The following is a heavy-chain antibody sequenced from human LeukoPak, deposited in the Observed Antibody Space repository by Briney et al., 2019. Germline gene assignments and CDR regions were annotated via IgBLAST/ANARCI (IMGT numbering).Heavy chain of an antibody. CDR2: INHSGST. D-gene: IGHD3-10*01. CDR3: ARAGYYYGSGSYREDY. Sequence: SETLSLTCAVYGVSFSGYYWSWIRQPPGKGLEWIGEINHSGSTNYNPSLKSRVTISVDTSKNQFSLKLSSVTAADTAVYYCARAGYYYGSGSYREDYWGQGTLVTVSS. J-gene: IGHJ4*02. V-gene: IGHV4-34*01. CDR1: GVSFSGYY.